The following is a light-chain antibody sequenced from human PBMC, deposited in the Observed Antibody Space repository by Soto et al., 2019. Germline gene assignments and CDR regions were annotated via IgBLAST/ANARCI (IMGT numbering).Light chain of an antibody. CDR2: DAS. J-gene: IGKJ5*01. Sequence: DIQMTQSPSSLSASEGDRVTITCRASQSISTWLAWYQQKPGKAPKLLIYDASSLESGVPSRFSGSGSGIAFTLTISSSQPDDFATYYCYRYKSYIFGQGTRLDIK. CDR3: YRYKSYI. CDR1: QSISTW. V-gene: IGKV1-5*01.